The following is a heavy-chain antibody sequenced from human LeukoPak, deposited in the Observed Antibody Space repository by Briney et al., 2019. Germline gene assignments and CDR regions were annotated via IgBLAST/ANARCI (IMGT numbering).Heavy chain of an antibody. J-gene: IGHJ3*02. CDR2: IIPIFGTA. CDR3: ARDDRHSAGAFDI. V-gene: IGHV1-69*13. Sequence: ASVKVSCKASGGTFSSYAISWVRQAPGQGLEWMGGIIPIFGTANYAQKFQGRVTITADESTSTAYMELSSLRSEDTAVYYCARDDRHSAGAFDIWGQGTMVTVSS. CDR1: GGTFSSYA. D-gene: IGHD2-21*01.